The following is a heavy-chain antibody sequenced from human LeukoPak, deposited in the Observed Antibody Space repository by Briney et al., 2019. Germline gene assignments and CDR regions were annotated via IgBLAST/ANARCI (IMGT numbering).Heavy chain of an antibody. CDR3: TKVASTGFIAYYFDY. CDR1: EFSFSNFA. D-gene: IGHD3-16*02. J-gene: IGHJ4*02. Sequence: PGGSLRLSCAASEFSFSNFAMYWVRQAPGKGLQWVAVISYDGSNKYYADSVKGRFTISRDNSKNTLYPQMNSLRADDTAVYYCTKVASTGFIAYYFDYWGQGTLVTVSS. V-gene: IGHV3-30-3*01. CDR2: ISYDGSNK.